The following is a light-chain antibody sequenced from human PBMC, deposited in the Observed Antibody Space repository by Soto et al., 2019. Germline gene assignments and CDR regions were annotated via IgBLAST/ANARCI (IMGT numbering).Light chain of an antibody. CDR1: SSNIGAGYD. Sequence: QSVLTQPPSVSGAPGQRVTISCTGSSSNIGAGYDVHWYQQLPGTAPKLLIYGNSNRPAGVPDRFSGSKSGTSASLAITGLQAEDEAYYYCQSYDSSLVFGGGTKVTVL. V-gene: IGLV1-40*01. J-gene: IGLJ2*01. CDR3: QSYDSSLV. CDR2: GNS.